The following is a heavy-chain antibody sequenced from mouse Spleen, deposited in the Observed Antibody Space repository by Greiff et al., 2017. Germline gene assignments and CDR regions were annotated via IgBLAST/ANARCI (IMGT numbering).Heavy chain of an antibody. CDR2: ISDGGSYT. Sequence: EVMLVESGGGLVKPGGSLKLSCAASGFTFSSYAMSWVRQTPEKRLEWVATISDGGSYTYYPDNVKGRFTISRDNAKNNLYLQMSHLKSEDTAMYYCARDYGSSYVPFAYWGQGTLVTVSA. CDR3: ARDYGSSYVPFAY. D-gene: IGHD1-1*01. J-gene: IGHJ3*01. V-gene: IGHV5-4*01. CDR1: GFTFSSYA.